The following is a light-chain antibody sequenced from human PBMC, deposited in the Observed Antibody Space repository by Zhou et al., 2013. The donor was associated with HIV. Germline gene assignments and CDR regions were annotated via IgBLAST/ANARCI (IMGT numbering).Light chain of an antibody. CDR2: KTS. CDR1: QSIRNW. Sequence: DIQMTQSPSSLSASVGDRVTITCRASQSIRNWLAWYQQRPGKAPKLLIYKTSSLERGVPSRFRGSGSGTEFTLTITSLQPDDLATYYCQQYNSYARTFGQGTKVEIK. CDR3: QQYNSYART. J-gene: IGKJ1*01. V-gene: IGKV1-5*03.